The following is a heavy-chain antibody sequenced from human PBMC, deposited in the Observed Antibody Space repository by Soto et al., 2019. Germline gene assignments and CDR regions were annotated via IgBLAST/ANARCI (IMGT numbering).Heavy chain of an antibody. Sequence: GGSLRLSCAASGFFFSGSAMHWIRQASGKGLEWIGRIRDSTNTYGTAYGASVKGRFTISRDDSINTAYLHMYSLKIEDTAVYYCARAVAGMGSDTFDVWGHGTMVTVSS. CDR2: IRDSTNTYGT. D-gene: IGHD6-19*01. V-gene: IGHV3-73*01. CDR1: GFFFSGSA. J-gene: IGHJ3*01. CDR3: ARAVAGMGSDTFDV.